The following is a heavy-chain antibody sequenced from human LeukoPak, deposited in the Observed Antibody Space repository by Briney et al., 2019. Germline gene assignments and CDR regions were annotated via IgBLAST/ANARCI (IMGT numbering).Heavy chain of an antibody. CDR2: INSGGST. V-gene: IGHV3-53*01. J-gene: IGHJ4*02. Sequence: GGSLRLSCAASGFTVSSNYMSWVRQAPGKGLEWVSVINSGGSTYYADSVKGRFTISRDNSKNTLYLQMNSLRAEDTAVYYCANFLDCSGGSCYSPVDYWGQGTLVTVSS. D-gene: IGHD2-15*01. CDR3: ANFLDCSGGSCYSPVDY. CDR1: GFTVSSNY.